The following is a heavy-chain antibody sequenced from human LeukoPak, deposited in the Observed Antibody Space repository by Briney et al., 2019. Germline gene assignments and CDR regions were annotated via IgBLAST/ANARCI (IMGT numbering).Heavy chain of an antibody. V-gene: IGHV3-20*04. J-gene: IGHJ3*02. D-gene: IGHD3-22*01. Sequence: GGSLRLSCAASGFTYDDYGMSWVRQAPGKGLEWVSGINWNGVSTGYADAVKGRFTISRDNAKNSLYLQMNSLRAEDTALYYCARVGYYYESGSYSGAFDIWGQGTMVTVSS. CDR1: GFTYDDYG. CDR2: INWNGVST. CDR3: ARVGYYYESGSYSGAFDI.